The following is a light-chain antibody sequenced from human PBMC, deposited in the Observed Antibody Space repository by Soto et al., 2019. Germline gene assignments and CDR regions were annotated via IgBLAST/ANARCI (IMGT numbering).Light chain of an antibody. V-gene: IGKV3-20*01. J-gene: IGKJ1*01. CDR1: QSVGGNY. CDR3: QHYGSSPWT. CDR2: GAS. Sequence: EIVLTQSPGTLSLSPGERATLSCRASQSVGGNYLAWFQQKPGQAPRLVVYGASNRAAGIPDRFSGGGSGTDFTLTISRLEPEDFAVYYCQHYGSSPWTFGQGTEVEVK.